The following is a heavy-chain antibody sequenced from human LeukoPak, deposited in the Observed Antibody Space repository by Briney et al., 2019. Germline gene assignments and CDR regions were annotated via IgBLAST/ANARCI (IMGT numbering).Heavy chain of an antibody. CDR1: GFTFSSYS. Sequence: TGGSLRLSCAASGFTFSSYSMSWVRQAPGKGLEWVSGTSDRGDYTYYADSVKGRFTISRDNSKNTLYLQMNSLRAEDTAVYYCARDEGYCSRTSCCRASKGMDVWGQGTAVIVSS. CDR3: ARDEGYCSRTSCCRASKGMDV. CDR2: TSDRGDYT. D-gene: IGHD2-2*01. V-gene: IGHV3-23*01. J-gene: IGHJ6*02.